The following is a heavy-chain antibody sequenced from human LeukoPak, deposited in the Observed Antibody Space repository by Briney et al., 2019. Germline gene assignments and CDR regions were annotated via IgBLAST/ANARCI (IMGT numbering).Heavy chain of an antibody. Sequence: ASVKVSCKASGFTFTGYYMHWVRQAPGQGLEWMGWINPNSGGTNYAQKFQGRVTMTRDTSITTAYMEPTSLRSDDTAVYYCAKTPYGDYFDYWGQGTLVTVSS. CDR3: AKTPYGDYFDY. V-gene: IGHV1-2*02. CDR1: GFTFTGYY. D-gene: IGHD4-17*01. J-gene: IGHJ4*02. CDR2: INPNSGGT.